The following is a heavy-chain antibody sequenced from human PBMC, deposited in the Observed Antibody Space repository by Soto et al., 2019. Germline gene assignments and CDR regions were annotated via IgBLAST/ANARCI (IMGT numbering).Heavy chain of an antibody. J-gene: IGHJ6*02. V-gene: IGHV4-4*07. CDR1: GESISNFY. D-gene: IGHD6-19*01. CDR2: VHVSGGT. CDR3: ARDRYGWYPGYDLDV. Sequence: QVRLQESGPGLVRPSETLSLTCSVSGESISNFYWSWIRQPAGKGLEWIGPVHVSGGTNYNAPLQRRVTMSVDTSSNHVSLHLTSLTAADTAVYYCARDRYGWYPGYDLDVWGPGTTVTVSS.